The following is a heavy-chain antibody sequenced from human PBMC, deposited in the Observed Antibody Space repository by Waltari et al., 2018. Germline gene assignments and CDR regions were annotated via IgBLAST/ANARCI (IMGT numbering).Heavy chain of an antibody. CDR3: ARGGGGDWDWFAP. J-gene: IGHJ5*02. D-gene: IGHD2-21*02. V-gene: IGHV4-59*01. CDR2: IYYTVTT. CDR1: GGSSSGFY. Sequence: QVQLQESGPSLLKPSETLSLICTVSGGSSSGFYWSWVRQPPGKGLDWSGYIYYTVTTNSNPSLKSRDTISVDTSKNQFSLKLSSVTAADTAFYYGARGGGGDWDWFAPWGQGTLVTVSS.